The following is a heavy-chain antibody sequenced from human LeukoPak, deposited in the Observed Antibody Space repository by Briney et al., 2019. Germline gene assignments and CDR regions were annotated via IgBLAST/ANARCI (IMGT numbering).Heavy chain of an antibody. Sequence: PGGSLRLSCAASGFTFSGYAMSWVRQAPGKGLEWVSAISGSGGSTYYADSVKGRFTISRDNSKNTLYLQMNSLRAEDTAVYYCARYYDYDSSGYNPYWGQGTLITVSS. CDR2: ISGSGGST. CDR1: GFTFSGYA. V-gene: IGHV3-23*01. J-gene: IGHJ4*02. D-gene: IGHD3-22*01. CDR3: ARYYDYDSSGYNPY.